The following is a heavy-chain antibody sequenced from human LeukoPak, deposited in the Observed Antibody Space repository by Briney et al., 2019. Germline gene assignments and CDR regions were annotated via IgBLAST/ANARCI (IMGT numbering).Heavy chain of an antibody. D-gene: IGHD6-6*01. V-gene: IGHV4-38-2*02. CDR2: IYHSGST. J-gene: IGHJ3*02. CDR3: ARIIAASQDVFNI. CDR1: GYTISSGYQ. Sequence: PSETLSLTCTISGYTISSGYQWGWIRPPPGRGLEWIGNIYHSGSTYYNPSLKSRVTMSVDTSNNQFSLNLNSVTAADTAVYYCARIIAASQDVFNIWGQGTMVTVSS.